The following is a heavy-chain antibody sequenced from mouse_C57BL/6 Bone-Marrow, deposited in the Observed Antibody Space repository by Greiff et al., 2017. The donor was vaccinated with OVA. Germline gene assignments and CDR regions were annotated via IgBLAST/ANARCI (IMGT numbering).Heavy chain of an antibody. CDR3: VPYYYGSPWFAY. J-gene: IGHJ3*01. D-gene: IGHD1-1*01. V-gene: IGHV1-64*01. Sequence: QVQLQQPGAELVKPGASVKLSCKASGYTFTSYWMHWVKQRPGQGLEWIGMIHPNSGSTNYNEKFKSKATLTVDKSSSTAYMQLSSLTSEDSAVYYFVPYYYGSPWFAYWGQGTLVTVSA. CDR1: GYTFTSYW. CDR2: IHPNSGST.